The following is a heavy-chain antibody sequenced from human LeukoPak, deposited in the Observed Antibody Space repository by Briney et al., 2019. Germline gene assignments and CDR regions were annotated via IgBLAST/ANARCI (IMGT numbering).Heavy chain of an antibody. CDR1: RFILQEST. D-gene: IGHD2-21*02. J-gene: IGHJ4*02. Sequence: GGSLRHTCPASRFILQESTMHWVRQAPGKGLEWVSLINWDGGTTQYGGSMKGRFTISRDNSKSSLFLQLNSLTSDDTAFYYCATGDLESPVTFYHWGQGTLVTVSS. V-gene: IGHV3-43*01. CDR3: ATGDLESPVTFYH. CDR2: INWDGGTT.